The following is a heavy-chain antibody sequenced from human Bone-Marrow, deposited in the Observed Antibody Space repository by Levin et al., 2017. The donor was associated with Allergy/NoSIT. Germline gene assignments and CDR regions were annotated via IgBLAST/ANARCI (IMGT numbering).Heavy chain of an antibody. Sequence: GGSLRLSCTASGFTFSGHGMNWVRQAPGKGLEWLAMTSSDGSQKYYAYSIKGRFTISRDNSKNTLYLQMSGLKREDTAVFYCAKGGRQRGTFDLWGRGTLVTVSS. D-gene: IGHD6-25*01. J-gene: IGHJ3*01. CDR1: GFTFSGHG. V-gene: IGHV3-30*18. CDR2: TSSDGSQK. CDR3: AKGGRQRGTFDL.